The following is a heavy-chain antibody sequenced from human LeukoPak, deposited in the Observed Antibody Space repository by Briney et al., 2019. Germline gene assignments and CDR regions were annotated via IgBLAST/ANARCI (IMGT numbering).Heavy chain of an antibody. CDR1: GYIFINHW. D-gene: IGHD3-16*01. CDR3: ARRGYDYVWGIES. V-gene: IGHV1-46*01. CDR2: INPTGTTT. Sequence: ASVKVSCKASGYIFINHWMHWVRQAPGQGLEWVGLINPTGTTTLYAQKFQGRITLTRDMSATTDYMELSSLTSEDTAVYYCARRGYDYVWGIESWGQGTLVTVSS. J-gene: IGHJ4*02.